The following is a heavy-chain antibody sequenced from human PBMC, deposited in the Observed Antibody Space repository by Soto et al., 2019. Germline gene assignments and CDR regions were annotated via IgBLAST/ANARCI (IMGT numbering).Heavy chain of an antibody. D-gene: IGHD3-3*01. CDR2: IKQDGTEK. V-gene: IGHV3-7*01. J-gene: IGHJ4*02. CDR1: GFSFSSYW. CDR3: ATIAGQDYGYWSGKYYFDY. Sequence: PGGSLRLSCAASGFSFSSYWMSWVRQASGKGLEWVANIKQDGTEKYYVDSVKGRFTISRDNAKNSLYLQMNSLRAEDTAVYYCATIAGQDYGYWSGKYYFDYWGQGTLVTISA.